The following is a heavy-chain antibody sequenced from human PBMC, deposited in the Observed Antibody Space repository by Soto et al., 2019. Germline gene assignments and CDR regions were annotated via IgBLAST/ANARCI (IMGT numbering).Heavy chain of an antibody. J-gene: IGHJ4*02. CDR2: IWYDGSNK. V-gene: IGHV3-33*01. D-gene: IGHD3-10*01. CDR3: ARGLNQYGSGSYYRSGY. CDR1: GFTFSSYG. Sequence: GGSLRLSCAASGFTFSSYGMHWVRQAPGKGLEWVAVIWYDGSNKYYADSVKGRFTISRDNSKNTLYLQMNSLRAEDTAVYYCARGLNQYGSGSYYRSGYWGQGTLVTVSS.